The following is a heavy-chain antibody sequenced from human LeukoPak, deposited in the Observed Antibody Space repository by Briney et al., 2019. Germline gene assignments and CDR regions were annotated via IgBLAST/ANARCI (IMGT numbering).Heavy chain of an antibody. CDR3: ARDQSGKDHYGSGPRDP. Sequence: SETLSLTCTVSGGSISSYYWSWIRQPPGKGLEWIGYIYYSGSTNYNPSLTRRVTISVDTSKNQFSLKLSSVTAADTAVYYCARDQSGKDHYGSGPRDPWGQGTLVTVSS. V-gene: IGHV4-59*01. D-gene: IGHD3-10*01. CDR1: GGSISSYY. CDR2: IYYSGST. J-gene: IGHJ5*02.